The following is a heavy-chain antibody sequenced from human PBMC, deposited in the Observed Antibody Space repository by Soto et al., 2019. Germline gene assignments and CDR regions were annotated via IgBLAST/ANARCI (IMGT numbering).Heavy chain of an antibody. CDR3: AKSSNMDV. Sequence: GGSLRLSCAASGFTFSSYAMTWVRQAPGKGLEWVSTISGSGGGTYYADSVKGWFTISRDNSKNTLYLQMNSLRAEDTAVYYCAKSSNMDVWGKGTTVTVSS. V-gene: IGHV3-23*01. J-gene: IGHJ6*03. CDR1: GFTFSSYA. CDR2: ISGSGGGT.